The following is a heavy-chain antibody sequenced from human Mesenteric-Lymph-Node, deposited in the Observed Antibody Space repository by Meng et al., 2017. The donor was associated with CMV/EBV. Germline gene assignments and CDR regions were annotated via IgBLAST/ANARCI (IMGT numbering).Heavy chain of an antibody. CDR2: IIPILGIA. J-gene: IGHJ5*02. CDR1: GGTFSSYT. D-gene: IGHD2-15*01. Sequence: SVKVSCKASGGTFSSYTISWVRQAPGQGLEWMGRIIPILGIANYAQKFQGRVTMTTDTSTSTAYMELRSLRSDDTAVYYCARDLGGYCSGGSCYSWFDPWGQGTLVTVSS. V-gene: IGHV1-69*04. CDR3: ARDLGGYCSGGSCYSWFDP.